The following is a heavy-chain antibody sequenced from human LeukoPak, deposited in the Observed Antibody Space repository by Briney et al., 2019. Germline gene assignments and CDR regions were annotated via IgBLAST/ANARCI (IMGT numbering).Heavy chain of an antibody. D-gene: IGHD2-15*01. CDR3: ARDPTVYCSGGSCYRYYYGMDV. CDR2: INPNSGGT. CDR1: GYTFTGYY. Sequence: ASVKVSCKASGYTFTGYYMHWVRQAPGQGLEWMGWINPNSGGTNYAQKFQGRVTMTRDTSISTAYMELSRLRSDDTAVYYCARDPTVYCSGGSCYRYYYGMDVWGQGTTVTVSS. J-gene: IGHJ6*02. V-gene: IGHV1-2*02.